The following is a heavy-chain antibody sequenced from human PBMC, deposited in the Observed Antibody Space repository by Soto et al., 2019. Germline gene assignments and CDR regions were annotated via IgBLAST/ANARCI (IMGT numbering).Heavy chain of an antibody. CDR2: ISGSGGST. D-gene: IGHD3-22*01. V-gene: IGHV3-23*01. Sequence: VGSLRLSCAASGFTFSSYAMSWVRQAPGKGLEWVSAISGSGGSTYYADSVKGRFTIPRDNSKNTLYLQMNSLRAEDTAVYYCAKKGYYDSSAPDYWGQGTLVTVSS. CDR3: AKKGYYDSSAPDY. J-gene: IGHJ4*02. CDR1: GFTFSSYA.